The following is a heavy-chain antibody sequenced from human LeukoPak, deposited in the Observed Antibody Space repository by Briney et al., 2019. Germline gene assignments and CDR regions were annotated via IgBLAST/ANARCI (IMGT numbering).Heavy chain of an antibody. CDR1: GFTFSSYW. CDR2: INSDGSTT. V-gene: IGHV3-74*01. CDR3: ARGGFVVVPAAAPGY. J-gene: IGHJ4*02. D-gene: IGHD2-2*01. Sequence: GGSLRLSCAASGFTFSSYWVHWVRQAPGKGLVWVSRINSDGSTTSYADSVKGRFTISRDNAKNTLYLQMNSLRAEDTAVYYCARGGFVVVPAAAPGYWGQGTLVTVSS.